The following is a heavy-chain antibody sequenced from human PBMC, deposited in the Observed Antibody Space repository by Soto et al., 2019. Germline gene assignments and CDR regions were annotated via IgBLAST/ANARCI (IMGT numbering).Heavy chain of an antibody. CDR1: GFTFSIYG. Sequence: GGSLRLSCAASGFTFSIYGMHWVRQAPGKGLEWVAVISYDGSNKYYADSVKGRFTISRDNSKNTLYLQMNSLRAEDTAVYYCAKLISRVVVVAAIVNWGQGTLVTVSS. J-gene: IGHJ4*02. CDR2: ISYDGSNK. CDR3: AKLISRVVVVAAIVN. D-gene: IGHD2-15*01. V-gene: IGHV3-30*18.